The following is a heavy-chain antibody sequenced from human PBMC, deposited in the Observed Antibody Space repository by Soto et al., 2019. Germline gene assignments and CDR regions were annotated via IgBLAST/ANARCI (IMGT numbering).Heavy chain of an antibody. J-gene: IGHJ4*02. CDR1: GFIFSSYV. V-gene: IGHV3-23*01. D-gene: IGHD3-9*01. Sequence: GGSLRLSCTTSGFIFSSYVLTWVRQVPGRGLEWVSIVNARGDVTYSADSVKGRFAASRDNSNNTLYLEMHNVRAEDTAVYYCVTLPRTGYYSVDYWGQGTLVTVS. CDR2: VNARGDVT. CDR3: VTLPRTGYYSVDY.